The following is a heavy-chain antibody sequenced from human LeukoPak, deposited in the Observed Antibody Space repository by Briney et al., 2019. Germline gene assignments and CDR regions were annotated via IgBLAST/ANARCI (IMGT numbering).Heavy chain of an antibody. CDR1: GGFICSSNW. V-gene: IGHV4-4*02. Sequence: SGTLSLTCAVSGGFICSSNWWSWVRQPPGKGLEWIGEIYHSGSTNYNPSLKSRVTISVDTSKNQFSLKLSSVTAADTAVYYCARGTRRYYDFWSGYYTHYFDYWGQGTLVTVSS. J-gene: IGHJ4*02. CDR2: IYHSGST. CDR3: ARGTRRYYDFWSGYYTHYFDY. D-gene: IGHD3-3*01.